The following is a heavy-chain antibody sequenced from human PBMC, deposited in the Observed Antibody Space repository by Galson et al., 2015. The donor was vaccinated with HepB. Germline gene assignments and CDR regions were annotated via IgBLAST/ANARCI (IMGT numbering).Heavy chain of an antibody. D-gene: IGHD5-12*01. CDR1: GGSISSYY. V-gene: IGHV4-59*01. CDR2: IYYSGST. Sequence: SETLSLTCTVSGGSISSYYWSWIRQPPGKGLEWIGYIYYSGSTNYNPSLKSRVTISVDTSKNQFSLKLSSVTAADTAVYYCARGTGYSGYDSFDYWGQGTLVTVSS. J-gene: IGHJ4*02. CDR3: ARGTGYSGYDSFDY.